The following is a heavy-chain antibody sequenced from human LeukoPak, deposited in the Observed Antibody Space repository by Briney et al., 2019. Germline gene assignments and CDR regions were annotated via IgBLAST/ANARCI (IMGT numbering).Heavy chain of an antibody. CDR3: ARRGARGPYFDY. Sequence: PSETLSLTCTVSGGSISTYYWSWIRQPPGKGLEWIGYISGSGSTNYNPSLKSRVTISVGTSKNQFSLKLSSVTAADTAVYYCARRGARGPYFDYWGQGTLVTVSS. J-gene: IGHJ4*02. D-gene: IGHD3-16*01. CDR2: ISGSGST. CDR1: GGSISTYY. V-gene: IGHV4-59*08.